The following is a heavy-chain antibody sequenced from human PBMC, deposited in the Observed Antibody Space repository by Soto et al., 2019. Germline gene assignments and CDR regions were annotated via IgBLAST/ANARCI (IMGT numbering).Heavy chain of an antibody. Sequence: EVQLVESGGGLVQPRRSLRLSCAASGFTFDDYAMHWVRQAPGKGLEWVSGISWNSGSIGYADSVKGRFTISRDNAKNSLYLQMNSLRAEDTALYYCAKGYCSGGSCYAFDYWGQGTLVTVSS. CDR1: GFTFDDYA. CDR3: AKGYCSGGSCYAFDY. V-gene: IGHV3-9*01. CDR2: ISWNSGSI. J-gene: IGHJ4*02. D-gene: IGHD2-15*01.